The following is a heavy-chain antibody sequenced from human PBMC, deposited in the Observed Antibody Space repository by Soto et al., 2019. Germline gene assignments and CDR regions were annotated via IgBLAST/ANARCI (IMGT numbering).Heavy chain of an antibody. Sequence: SETLSLTCTVSGGSIGGSNYFWGWIRQPPGTGLEWLGTIYYSGSTYYNPSLKSRVTISVDTSKNQFSLKLSSVTAADTAVYYCARHSFWSGYHSIDYWGQGTLVTVS. CDR1: GGSIGGSNYF. J-gene: IGHJ4*02. CDR3: ARHSFWSGYHSIDY. V-gene: IGHV4-39*01. D-gene: IGHD3-3*01. CDR2: IYYSGST.